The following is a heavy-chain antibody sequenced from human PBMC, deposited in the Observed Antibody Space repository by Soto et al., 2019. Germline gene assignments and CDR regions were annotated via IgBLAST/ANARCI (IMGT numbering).Heavy chain of an antibody. CDR2: ISDSGGST. CDR3: TKGPSGVGSFDI. J-gene: IGHJ3*02. Sequence: EVHLLESGGGLVQPGTSRRLSCTASGFAFSSNAMSWVRQAPGKGLEWVSSISDSGGSTYYADSVKGRFTISRDNSKNTLYLQMTSLRADDMALYYCTKGPSGVGSFDIWGPGTKVTVSS. D-gene: IGHD3-3*01. V-gene: IGHV3-23*01. CDR1: GFAFSSNA.